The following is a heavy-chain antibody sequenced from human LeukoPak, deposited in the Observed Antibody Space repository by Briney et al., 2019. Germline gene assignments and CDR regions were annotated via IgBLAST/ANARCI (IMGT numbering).Heavy chain of an antibody. D-gene: IGHD6-13*01. V-gene: IGHV3-53*01. CDR3: ARLTSSWYQDWYFDL. Sequence: PGGSLRLSCAAPGFTVSSNYMSWVRQAPGKGLEWVSVIYSGGSTYYADSVKGRFTISRDNSKNTLYLQMNSLRAEDTAVYYCARLTSSWYQDWYFDLWGRGTLVTVSS. CDR1: GFTVSSNY. J-gene: IGHJ2*01. CDR2: IYSGGST.